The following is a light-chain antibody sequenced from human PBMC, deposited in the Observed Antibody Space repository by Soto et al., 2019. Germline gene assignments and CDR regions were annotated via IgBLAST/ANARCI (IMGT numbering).Light chain of an antibody. V-gene: IGKV3-11*01. CDR2: DAS. J-gene: IGKJ1*01. CDR3: QVRDVWPS. Sequence: IVLTQSPVTLALSPGESAVISCRASQSVSTSLAWYQHKPGQAPRLFIYDASKRAPGIPARFTVSGSGTDFTLTISSLEPEDIAVYYCQVRDVWPSFGQGTKV. CDR1: QSVSTS.